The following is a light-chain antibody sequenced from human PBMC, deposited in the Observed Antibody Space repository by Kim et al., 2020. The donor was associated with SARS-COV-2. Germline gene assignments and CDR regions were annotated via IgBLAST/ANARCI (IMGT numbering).Light chain of an antibody. CDR3: QQRVSWPRA. V-gene: IGKV3-11*01. Sequence: LSPGERATLSCRASQSVSSHLAWYQQKPGQAPRLLIYDVSKRVTGIPARFSGSGSGTDFTLTISSLEPEDFAVYYCQQRVSWPRAFGGGTKVDIK. J-gene: IGKJ4*01. CDR2: DVS. CDR1: QSVSSH.